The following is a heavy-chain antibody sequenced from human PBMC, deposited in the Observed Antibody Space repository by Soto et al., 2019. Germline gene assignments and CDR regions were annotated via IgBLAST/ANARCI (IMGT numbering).Heavy chain of an antibody. CDR1: GYTFTSYG. CDR2: ISAYNGNT. D-gene: IGHD3-3*01. J-gene: IGHJ6*02. Sequence: ASVKVSCTASGYTFTSYGISWVRQAPGQGLEWMGWISAYNGNTNYAQKLQGRVTMTTDTSTSTAYMELRSLRSDDTAVYYCAIFRVYYDFWSGYYTWYYYGMDVWGQGTTVTVSS. V-gene: IGHV1-18*01. CDR3: AIFRVYYDFWSGYYTWYYYGMDV.